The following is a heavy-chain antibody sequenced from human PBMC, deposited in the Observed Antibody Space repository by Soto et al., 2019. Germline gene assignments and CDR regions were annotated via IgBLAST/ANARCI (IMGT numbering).Heavy chain of an antibody. V-gene: IGHV1-69*02. CDR2: IIPILGIA. Sequence: QVQLVQSGAEVKKPGSSVKVSCKASGSTFSSYTISWVRQAPGQGLEWMGRIIPILGIANYAQKFQGRVTITADKSTSTAYMELSSLRSEDTAVYYCASDLGYCSSTSCYGGWNYWGQGTLVTVSS. J-gene: IGHJ4*02. D-gene: IGHD2-2*01. CDR3: ASDLGYCSSTSCYGGWNY. CDR1: GSTFSSYT.